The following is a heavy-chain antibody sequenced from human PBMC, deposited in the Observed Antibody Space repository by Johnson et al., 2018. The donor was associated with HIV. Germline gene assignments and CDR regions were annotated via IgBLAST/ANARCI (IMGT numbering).Heavy chain of an antibody. CDR3: ARVQLLEDDVFNV. CDR2: INSDGRST. D-gene: IGHD3-10*01. CDR1: GIAFSTNW. V-gene: IGHV3-74*02. Sequence: MQLVESGGDLVQHGGSLRLSCVGYGIAFSTNWMHWVRQAPGKGLAWVSRINSDGRSTSYADSVKGRFTISRDNAKNTLYLQMDNLGAEDTAVYYCARVQLLEDDVFNVWGQGTMVTVSS. J-gene: IGHJ3*01.